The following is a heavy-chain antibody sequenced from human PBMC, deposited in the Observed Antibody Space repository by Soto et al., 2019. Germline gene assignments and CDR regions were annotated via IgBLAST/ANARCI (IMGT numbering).Heavy chain of an antibody. J-gene: IGHJ3*02. Sequence: ASVKVSCKGSGGTFSSYSFSWVRQAPGQGFEWMGGIIPIFGTANYAQKFQGRVTITADESTSTAYMELSSLRSEDTAVYYCARVLKGYYDSSGYAFDIWGQGTMVTVSS. V-gene: IGHV1-69*13. D-gene: IGHD3-22*01. CDR2: IIPIFGTA. CDR3: ARVLKGYYDSSGYAFDI. CDR1: GGTFSSYS.